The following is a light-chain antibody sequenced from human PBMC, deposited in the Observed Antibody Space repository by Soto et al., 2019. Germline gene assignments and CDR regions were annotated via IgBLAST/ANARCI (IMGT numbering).Light chain of an antibody. J-gene: IGKJ5*01. CDR3: QQLNTFPIT. CDR2: EES. Sequence: IHLTQSTTFLSASVGDRVTVTCRPSQAVPNNMAWYQQKPGKPPKLLIYEESTLHSGVPSRFSGRKSGTQFTLTISSLQPEDFATYYCQQLNTFPITFGQGTLLE. V-gene: IGKV1-9*01. CDR1: QAVPNN.